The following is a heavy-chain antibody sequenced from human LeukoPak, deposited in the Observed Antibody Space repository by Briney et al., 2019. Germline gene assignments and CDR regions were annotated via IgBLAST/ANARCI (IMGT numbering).Heavy chain of an antibody. CDR1: GGSISSGDYY. Sequence: PSQTLSLTCTVSGGSISSGDYYWSWIRQPPGKGLEWIGYIYYSGSTYYNPSLKSRVTISVDTSKNQFSLKVTSLTAADTAVYYCVRHLQYSHMDDWGNGTTVTVSS. CDR2: IYYSGST. CDR3: VRHLQYSHMDD. J-gene: IGHJ6*04. D-gene: IGHD4-11*01. V-gene: IGHV4-30-4*08.